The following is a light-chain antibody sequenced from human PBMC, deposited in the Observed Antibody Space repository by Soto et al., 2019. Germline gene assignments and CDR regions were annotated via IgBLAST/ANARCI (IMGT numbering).Light chain of an antibody. Sequence: EIVLTQSQGTLSLPPGEKVTLSCRASQSVSSSYFAWYQQKPGQSPRLLIYGASSKATGTPDRFSGSESGTDLTLTSSRLEPEDFAVYYCQQYASSPYNFGQGNTLEIK. V-gene: IGKV3-20*01. CDR2: GAS. CDR1: QSVSSSY. CDR3: QQYASSPYN. J-gene: IGKJ2*01.